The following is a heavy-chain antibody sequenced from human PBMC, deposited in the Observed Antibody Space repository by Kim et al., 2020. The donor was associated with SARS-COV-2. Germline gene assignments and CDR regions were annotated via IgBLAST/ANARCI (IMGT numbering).Heavy chain of an antibody. CDR2: IYYSGST. Sequence: SETLSLTCTVSGGSISSSSYYWGWIRQPPGKGLEWIGSIYYSGSTYYNPSLKSRVTISVDTSKNQFSLKLSSVTAADTAVYYCARARTDQWAMSENNWFDPWGQGTLVTVSS. J-gene: IGHJ5*02. D-gene: IGHD2-2*01. V-gene: IGHV4-39*07. CDR3: ARARTDQWAMSENNWFDP. CDR1: GGSISSSSYY.